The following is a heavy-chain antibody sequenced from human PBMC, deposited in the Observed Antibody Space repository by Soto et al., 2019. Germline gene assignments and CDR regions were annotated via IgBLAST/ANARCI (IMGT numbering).Heavy chain of an antibody. CDR1: GFSLSTSGVG. Sequence: QITLKESGPTLVKPTQTLTLTCTFSGFSLSTSGVGVGWIRQPPGKALEWLALIYWDDDKRYSPSLKSRLTITKDTAKNQVVLTMTNMDPVDTATYYGAHIRGYRAAFSYYLDVWGKGTTVTVSS. D-gene: IGHD5-18*01. V-gene: IGHV2-5*02. J-gene: IGHJ6*03. CDR2: IYWDDDK. CDR3: AHIRGYRAAFSYYLDV.